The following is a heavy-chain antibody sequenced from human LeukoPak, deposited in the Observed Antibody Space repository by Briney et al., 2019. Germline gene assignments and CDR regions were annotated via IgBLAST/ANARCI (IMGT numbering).Heavy chain of an antibody. CDR1: GFTFSSYG. CDR3: AKSRDTYALFDY. CDR2: ISSSSTTI. Sequence: GGSLRLSCAASGFTFSSYGMNWVRQAPGKGLEWVSYISSSSTTIYYADSAKGRFTISRDNAKNSLYLQMNSLRAEDTAVYYCAKSRDTYALFDYWGQGTLVTVSS. J-gene: IGHJ4*02. D-gene: IGHD2-2*01. V-gene: IGHV3-48*01.